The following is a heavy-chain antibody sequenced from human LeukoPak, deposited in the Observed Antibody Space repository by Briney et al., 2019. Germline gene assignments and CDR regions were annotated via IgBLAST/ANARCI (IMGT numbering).Heavy chain of an antibody. CDR1: GFTFDDYA. CDR2: ISWNSGSI. Sequence: PGGSLRLSCAASGFTFDDYAMHWVRQAPGKGLEWVSGISWNSGSIGYADSVKGRFTISRDNAKNSLYLQMNSLRAEDTALYYCAKDMGLTDTGIIDYWGQGTLVTVSS. V-gene: IGHV3-9*01. J-gene: IGHJ4*02. CDR3: AKDMGLTDTGIIDY. D-gene: IGHD1-14*01.